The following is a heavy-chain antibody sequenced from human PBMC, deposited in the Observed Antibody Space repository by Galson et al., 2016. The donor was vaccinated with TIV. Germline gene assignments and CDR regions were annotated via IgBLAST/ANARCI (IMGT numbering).Heavy chain of an antibody. V-gene: IGHV3-23*01. CDR3: AKSLFHTIEFGGLTVIFDY. Sequence: ASGDSFSSYTINWVRQAPGKGLEWVASISGSGGHTHYGDSVQGRFTISRDDSKNALYLQMNSLRADDTAVYYCAKSLFHTIEFGGLTVIFDYWGQGTLVTVSS. J-gene: IGHJ4*02. D-gene: IGHD3-16*02. CDR2: ISGSGGHT. CDR1: GDSFSSYT.